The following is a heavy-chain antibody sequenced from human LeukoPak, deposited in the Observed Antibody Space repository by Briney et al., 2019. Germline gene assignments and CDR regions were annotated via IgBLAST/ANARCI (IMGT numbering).Heavy chain of an antibody. D-gene: IGHD2-2*01. V-gene: IGHV3-13*04. CDR1: GFTFSSYD. CDR2: IGTAGDT. CDR3: TRGRCSSTSCYRKYYGMDV. J-gene: IGHJ6*02. Sequence: GGSLRLSCAASGFTFSSYDMHWVRQVTGKGLEWVSGIGTAGDTYYPGSVKGRFTISRENGKNSLYLQMNSLRAGNTAVYYCTRGRCSSTSCYRKYYGMDVWGQGTTVTVSS.